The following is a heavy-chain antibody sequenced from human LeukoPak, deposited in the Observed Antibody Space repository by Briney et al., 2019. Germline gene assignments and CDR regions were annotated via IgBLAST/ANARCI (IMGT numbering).Heavy chain of an antibody. V-gene: IGHV3-20*04. CDR2: INWNGRSI. CDR3: ARAYGKWNDVYFYAFDL. Sequence: GGSLRLSCAASRFTFDEYGMSWVRQTAGKGPEWVSGINWNGRSIGYADSVKGRFTVSRDNAKSSLYLQMNSLRAEDTALYYCARAYGKWNDVYFYAFDLWGQGTMVTVSS. CDR1: RFTFDEYG. D-gene: IGHD1-20*01. J-gene: IGHJ3*01.